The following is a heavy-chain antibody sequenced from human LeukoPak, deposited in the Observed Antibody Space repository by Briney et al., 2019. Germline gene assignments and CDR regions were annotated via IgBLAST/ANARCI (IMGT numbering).Heavy chain of an antibody. CDR2: ISSNGGST. J-gene: IGHJ4*02. D-gene: IGHD5-24*01. CDR3: ARDGGDGYNLDY. CDR1: GFTFSSYA. Sequence: PGGSLRLSCAASGFTFSSYAMHWVRQAPGKGLEYVSAISSNGGSTYYADSVKGRFTISRDNSKNTLYLQMGSLRAEDMAVYCCARDGGDGYNLDYWGQGTLVTVSS. V-gene: IGHV3-64*02.